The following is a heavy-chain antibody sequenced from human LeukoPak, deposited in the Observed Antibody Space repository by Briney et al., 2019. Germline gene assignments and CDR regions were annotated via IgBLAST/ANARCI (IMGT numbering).Heavy chain of an antibody. J-gene: IGHJ4*02. CDR1: GFTFDDYA. V-gene: IGHV3-43*02. D-gene: IGHD3-16*02. Sequence: GGTLRLSCAPSGFTFDDYAMHWVRQAPGKGLEWVSLISGDGGSTYYADSVKSRFTISRDNSKNSLYLQMDSLRTEDTALYYCPKVTSLAGDYYFDYWGQGTLVTVSS. CDR2: ISGDGGST. CDR3: PKVTSLAGDYYFDY.